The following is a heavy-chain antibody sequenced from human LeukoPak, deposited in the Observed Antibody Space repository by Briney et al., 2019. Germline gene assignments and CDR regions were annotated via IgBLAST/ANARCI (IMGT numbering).Heavy chain of an antibody. CDR2: ISGSGGST. CDR1: GFTFSSYA. CDR3: AKGYGATYYYYYMDV. D-gene: IGHD4/OR15-4a*01. J-gene: IGHJ6*03. Sequence: GSLRLSCAASGFTFSSYAMSWVRQAPGKGLEWVSHISGSGGSTDYADSVKGRFTISRDNSKNTLYLQMNSLRAEDTAVYYCAKGYGATYYYYYMDVWGKGTTVTVSS. V-gene: IGHV3-23*01.